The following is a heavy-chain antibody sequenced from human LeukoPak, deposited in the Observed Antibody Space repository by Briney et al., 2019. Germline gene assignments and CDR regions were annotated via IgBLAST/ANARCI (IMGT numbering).Heavy chain of an antibody. CDR2: ISWNSGSI. CDR1: GFTFDDYA. V-gene: IGHV3-9*01. D-gene: IGHD4-17*01. J-gene: IGHJ4*02. CDR3: AKDLSYGDYAGYFDY. Sequence: GGSLRLPCAASGFTFDDYAMHWVRQAPGKGLEWVSGISWNSGSIGYADSVKGRFTISRDNAKNSLYLQMNSLRAEDTALYYCAKDLSYGDYAGYFDYWGQGTLVTVSS.